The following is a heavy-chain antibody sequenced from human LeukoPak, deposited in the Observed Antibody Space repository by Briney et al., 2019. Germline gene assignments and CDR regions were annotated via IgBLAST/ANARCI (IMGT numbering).Heavy chain of an antibody. Sequence: ASVKVSCKASGYTFTGYYMHWVRQAPEQGLEWMGWINPNSGGTNYAQKFQGRVTMTRDTSISTAYMELSRLRSDDTAVYYCARVYDSSGSNNWFDPWGQGTLVTVSS. CDR1: GYTFTGYY. J-gene: IGHJ5*02. CDR3: ARVYDSSGSNNWFDP. D-gene: IGHD3-22*01. CDR2: INPNSGGT. V-gene: IGHV1-2*02.